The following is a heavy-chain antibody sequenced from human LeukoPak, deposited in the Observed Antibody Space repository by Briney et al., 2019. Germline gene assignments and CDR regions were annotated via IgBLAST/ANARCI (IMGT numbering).Heavy chain of an antibody. J-gene: IGHJ2*01. Sequence: SETLSLTCTVSGGSISSVGDYWSWIRQHPGKGLEGIGYIYYSGSTYYNPSLKSRVTISVDTSKNQFSLKLSSVTAADKDVSYCARLLGYCSSTSCPNWYFDLWGRGTLVTVSS. D-gene: IGHD2-2*01. CDR2: IYYSGST. V-gene: IGHV4-31*03. CDR3: ARLLGYCSSTSCPNWYFDL. CDR1: GGSISSVGDY.